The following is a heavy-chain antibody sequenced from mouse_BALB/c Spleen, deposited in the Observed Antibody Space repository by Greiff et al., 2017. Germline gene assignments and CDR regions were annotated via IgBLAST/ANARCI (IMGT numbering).Heavy chain of an antibody. Sequence: EVQLQQSGGGLVKPGGSLKLSCAASGFAFSSYDMSWVRQTPEKRLEWVAYISSGGSYTYYPDSVKGRFTISRDNAKNTLYLQMSSLKSEDTAMYYCARQGKRAMDYWGQGTSVTVSS. CDR2: ISSGGSYT. D-gene: IGHD2-1*01. CDR1: GFAFSSYD. CDR3: ARQGKRAMDY. J-gene: IGHJ4*01. V-gene: IGHV5-12-1*01.